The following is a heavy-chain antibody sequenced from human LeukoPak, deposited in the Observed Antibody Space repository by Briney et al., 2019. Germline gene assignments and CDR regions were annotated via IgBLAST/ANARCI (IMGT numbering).Heavy chain of an antibody. J-gene: IGHJ4*02. CDR1: GHSISSSYY. D-gene: IGHD4-11*01. CDR2: IYHSGST. V-gene: IGHV4-38-2*01. Sequence: PSETLSLTCAVSGHSISSSYYWGWIRQPPGKGLEWIGTIYHSGSTHYNPSLKSRVTLSVDTSKNQFSLKLRSVTAADTAVYYCASLPSNTVTHGYWGQGTLVTVSS. CDR3: ASLPSNTVTHGY.